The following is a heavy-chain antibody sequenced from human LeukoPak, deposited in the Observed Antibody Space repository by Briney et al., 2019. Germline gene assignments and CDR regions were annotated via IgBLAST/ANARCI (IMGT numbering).Heavy chain of an antibody. V-gene: IGHV4-59*01. CDR2: IYYSGST. CDR3: ARGREVWFGELLSYYFDY. CDR1: GGSISSYY. D-gene: IGHD3-10*01. J-gene: IGHJ4*02. Sequence: PSETLSLTCTVSGGSISSYYWSWIRQPPGKGLEWIGYIYYSGSTNYNPSLKSRVTISVDTSKNQFSLKLSSVTAADTAVYYCARGREVWFGELLSYYFDYWGQGTLVTVSS.